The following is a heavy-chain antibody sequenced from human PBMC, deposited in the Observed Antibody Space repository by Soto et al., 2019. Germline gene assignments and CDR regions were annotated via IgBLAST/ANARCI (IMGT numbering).Heavy chain of an antibody. V-gene: IGHV4-59*01. CDR3: ARVRYRSSRIAY. Sequence: LSLTCTVSGGSISSYYWSWIRQPPGKGLEWIGYIYYSGSTNYNPSLKSRVTISVDTSKNQFSLKLSSVTAADTAVYYCARVRYRSSRIAYWGQGTLVTVSS. J-gene: IGHJ4*02. CDR1: GGSISSYY. CDR2: IYYSGST. D-gene: IGHD6-13*01.